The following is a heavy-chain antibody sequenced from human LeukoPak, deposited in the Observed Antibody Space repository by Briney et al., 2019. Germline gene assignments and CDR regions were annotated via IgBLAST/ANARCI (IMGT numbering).Heavy chain of an antibody. Sequence: GGSLRLSCVASGFTFDDYAMHWVRQAPGKGLEWVAFIRYDGSNKYYADSVKGRFTISRDNSKNTLYLQMNSLRAEDTAVYYCARGVVPAAIRPFGYWGQGTLVTVSS. CDR2: IRYDGSNK. CDR3: ARGVVPAAIRPFGY. CDR1: GFTFDDYA. D-gene: IGHD2-2*02. V-gene: IGHV3-30*02. J-gene: IGHJ4*02.